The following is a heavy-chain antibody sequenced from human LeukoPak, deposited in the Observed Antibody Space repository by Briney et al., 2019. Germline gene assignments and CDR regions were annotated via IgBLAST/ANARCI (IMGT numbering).Heavy chain of an antibody. V-gene: IGHV4-39*01. CDR3: ARHTGPMTATTHIDY. CDR2: IYYSGST. J-gene: IGHJ4*02. Sequence: SETLSLTCTVSGGSISSSSYYWGWIRQPPGKGLEWIGSIYYSGSTYYNPSLRSRVTIYVDTSENQFSLKLSSVTAADTAVYYCARHTGPMTATTHIDYWGQGTLVTVSS. CDR1: GGSISSSSYY. D-gene: IGHD2-21*02.